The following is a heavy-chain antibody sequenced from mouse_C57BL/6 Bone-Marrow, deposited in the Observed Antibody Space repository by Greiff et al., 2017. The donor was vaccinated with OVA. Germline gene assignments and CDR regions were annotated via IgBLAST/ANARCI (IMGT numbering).Heavy chain of an antibody. CDR2: IYPRSGNT. D-gene: IGHD4-1*01. CDR3: ARIWDHYAMDY. J-gene: IGHJ4*01. CDR1: GYTFTSYG. Sequence: QVQLQQSGAELARPGASVKLSCTASGYTFTSYGISWVKQRTGQGLEWIGEIYPRSGNTYYNEKFKGKATLTADTSSSTAYMELRSLTSEDSAVYFCARIWDHYAMDYWGQGTSVTVSS. V-gene: IGHV1-81*01.